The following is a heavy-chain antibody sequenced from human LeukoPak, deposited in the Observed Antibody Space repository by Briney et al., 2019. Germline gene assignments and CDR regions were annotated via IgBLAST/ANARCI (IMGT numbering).Heavy chain of an antibody. CDR1: GYSFTSYW. Sequence: PGESLKISCKGSGYSFTSYWIGWVRQMPGKGLEWMGIIYPGDSDTRYSPSSQGQVTISADKSISTAYLQWSSLKASDTAMYYCARRVAAAGTQDYFDYWGQGTLVTVSS. J-gene: IGHJ4*02. V-gene: IGHV5-51*01. CDR3: ARRVAAAGTQDYFDY. CDR2: IYPGDSDT. D-gene: IGHD6-13*01.